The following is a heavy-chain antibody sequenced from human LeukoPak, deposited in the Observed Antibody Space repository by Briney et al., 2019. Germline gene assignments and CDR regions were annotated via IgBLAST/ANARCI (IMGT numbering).Heavy chain of an antibody. Sequence: SETLSLTCTVSGGSISSGSYYWSWIRQPAGKGLEWIGRIYTSGSTNYNPSLKSRVTISVDTSKNQFSLKLSSVTAADTAVYYCARRLVEGVRGYMDVWGKGTTVTVSS. V-gene: IGHV4-61*02. CDR3: ARRLVEGVRGYMDV. CDR1: GGSISSGSYY. CDR2: IYTSGST. J-gene: IGHJ6*03. D-gene: IGHD3-10*01.